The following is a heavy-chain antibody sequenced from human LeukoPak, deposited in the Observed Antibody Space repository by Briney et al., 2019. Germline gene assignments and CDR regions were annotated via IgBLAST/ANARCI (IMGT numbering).Heavy chain of an antibody. J-gene: IGHJ4*02. CDR1: GFTFSSYA. D-gene: IGHD5-12*01. CDR3: ARKIVATYYYFDY. CDR2: ISYDGSNK. Sequence: GRSLRLSCAASGFTFSSYAMHRVRQAPGKGLEWVAVISYDGSNKYYADSVKGRFTISRDNSKNTLYLQMNSLRAEDTAVYYCARKIVATYYYFDYWGQGTLVTVSS. V-gene: IGHV3-30-3*01.